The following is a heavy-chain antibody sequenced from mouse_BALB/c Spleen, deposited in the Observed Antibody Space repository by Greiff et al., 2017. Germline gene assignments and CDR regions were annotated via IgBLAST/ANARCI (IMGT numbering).Heavy chain of an antibody. D-gene: IGHD1-1*01. J-gene: IGHJ2*01. V-gene: IGHV5-6-5*01. CDR2: ISSGGST. Sequence: EVKLMESGGGLVKPGGSLKLSCAASGFTFSSYAMSWVRQTPEKRLEWVASISSGGSTYYPDSVKGRFTISRDNARNILYLQMSSLRSEDTAMYYCARGRDGSRSPPLYWGQGTTLTVSS. CDR1: GFTFSSYA. CDR3: ARGRDGSRSPPLY.